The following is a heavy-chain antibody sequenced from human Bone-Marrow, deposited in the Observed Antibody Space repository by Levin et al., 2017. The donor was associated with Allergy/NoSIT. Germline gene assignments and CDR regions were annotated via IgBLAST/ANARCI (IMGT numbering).Heavy chain of an antibody. V-gene: IGHV4-59*01. CDR2: IYYSGSATSA. D-gene: IGHD1-26*01. Sequence: SETLSLTCSVSGGPIRNYYWTWIRQPPGKGLEWIGHIYYSGSATSATYNPSLKSRVAISVSTSKTHFSLRLSSVTAADTAVYYCALSGGATLVDWGQGTLVTVSS. CDR3: ALSGGATLVD. J-gene: IGHJ4*02. CDR1: GGPIRNYY.